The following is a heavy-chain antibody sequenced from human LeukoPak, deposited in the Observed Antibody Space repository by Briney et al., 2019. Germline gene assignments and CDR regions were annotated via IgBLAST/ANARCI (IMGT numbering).Heavy chain of an antibody. CDR3: VRGPGMAVEKRYFDY. CDR1: GFTFDDYA. CDR2: ISWNNGDL. Sequence: SGRSLRLSCAASGFTFDDYAMHWVRQPPGKGLEWVSGISWNNGDLHYADSVRGRFTISRDNAKNSLYLQMNSLRVEDMALYYCVRGPGMAVEKRYFDYWGQGTLVTVSS. V-gene: IGHV3-9*03. J-gene: IGHJ4*02. D-gene: IGHD6-19*01.